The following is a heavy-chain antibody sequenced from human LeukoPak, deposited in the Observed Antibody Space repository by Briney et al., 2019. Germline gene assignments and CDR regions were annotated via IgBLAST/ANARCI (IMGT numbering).Heavy chain of an antibody. CDR3: ASPEYSSGWR. V-gene: IGHV3-74*01. J-gene: IGHJ4*02. CDR2: INSDGSTT. D-gene: IGHD6-19*01. Sequence: GGPLRLSCAASGFTFSSYWMHWVRQAPGKGLVWVSNINSDGSTTNYADSVKGRFTISRDNTKNTLYLQMNRLRAEDSAVYYCASPEYSSGWRWGQGTLVTVSS. CDR1: GFTFSSYW.